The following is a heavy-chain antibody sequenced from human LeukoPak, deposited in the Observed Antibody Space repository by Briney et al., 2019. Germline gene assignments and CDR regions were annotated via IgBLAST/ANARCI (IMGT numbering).Heavy chain of an antibody. Sequence: GASVKVSCKASGYTFTSYDINWVRQATGQGLEWTGLMNPNSGNTGYAQKFQGRVTITRNTSISTAYMELSSLRSEDTAVYYCARGDRSGSVIYAFDIWGQGTMVTVSS. D-gene: IGHD3-10*01. CDR3: ARGDRSGSVIYAFDI. CDR1: GYTFTSYD. CDR2: MNPNSGNT. J-gene: IGHJ3*02. V-gene: IGHV1-8*03.